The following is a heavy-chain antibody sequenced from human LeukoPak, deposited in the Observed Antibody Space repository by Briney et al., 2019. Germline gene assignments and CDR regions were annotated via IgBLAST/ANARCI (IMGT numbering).Heavy chain of an antibody. CDR2: ISGNGNTI. V-gene: IGHV3-48*03. CDR1: GFTFSNYE. D-gene: IGHD1-26*01. Sequence: GGSLRLSCAASGFTFSNYEMNWVRQAPGKGLEWLSYISGNGNTIYYADSVKGRFTISRDNAKNSLFLQMNSLRAEDTAVYYCARDLWELLLSGTGDAFDIWGQGTMVTVSS. J-gene: IGHJ3*02. CDR3: ARDLWELLLSGTGDAFDI.